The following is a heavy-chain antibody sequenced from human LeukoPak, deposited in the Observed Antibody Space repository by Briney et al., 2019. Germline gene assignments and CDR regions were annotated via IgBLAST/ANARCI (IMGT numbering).Heavy chain of an antibody. D-gene: IGHD3-3*01. CDR2: INPNSGGT. CDR1: GYTLTGYY. J-gene: IGHJ6*03. CDR3: ASRGITIFGVVNMDV. V-gene: IGHV1-2*02. Sequence: ASVKDSCMASGYTLTGYYMHWVQQAPGQGLEWMGWINPNSGGTNYVQKFQGRVTMTRDKSISTDYMELTKLRSDETAVYYGASRGITIFGVVNMDVWGNGATVTAS.